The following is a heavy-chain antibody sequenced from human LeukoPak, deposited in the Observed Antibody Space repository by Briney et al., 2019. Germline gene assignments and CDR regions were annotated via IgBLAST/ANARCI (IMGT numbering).Heavy chain of an antibody. V-gene: IGHV3-33*01. J-gene: IGHJ2*01. Sequence: GGSLRLSCTASGFTFGDYAMSWVRQAPGKGLEWVAVIWYDGSNKYYADSVRGRFTISRDNPKNTLYLQMNSLRAEDTAVYFCARDGFPGAVTQNEGWWFFDLWGRGTLVTVSS. CDR2: IWYDGSNK. CDR1: GFTFGDYA. D-gene: IGHD4-17*01. CDR3: ARDGFPGAVTQNEGWWFFDL.